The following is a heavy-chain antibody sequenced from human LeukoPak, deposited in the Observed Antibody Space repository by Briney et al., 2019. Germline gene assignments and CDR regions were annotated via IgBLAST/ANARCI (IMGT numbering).Heavy chain of an antibody. V-gene: IGHV3-23*01. CDR1: GFSFSSLA. CDR2: LSDSGERT. Sequence: GGSLRLSCAASGFSFSSLAMQWVRRAPGKGLEWVSGLSDSGERTYYADSVKGRFTISRDNAKNTVYLQMDSLRAEDTALFYCVRQAVSGESGIAYWGRGTLVTVSS. D-gene: IGHD3-3*01. J-gene: IGHJ4*02. CDR3: VRQAVSGESGIAY.